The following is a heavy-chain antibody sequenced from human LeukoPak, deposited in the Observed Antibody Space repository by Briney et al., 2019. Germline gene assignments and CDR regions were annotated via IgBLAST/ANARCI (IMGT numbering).Heavy chain of an antibody. D-gene: IGHD3-22*01. Sequence: PSGTLSLTCAVSGGSISSSNWWSWVRQPPGKGLEWIGEIYHSGGTNYNPSLKSRVTISVDKSKNQFSLKLSSVTAADTAVYYCARELRYDNSDSGAFWGQGTVVTVSS. CDR1: GGSISSSNW. CDR3: ARELRYDNSDSGAF. V-gene: IGHV4-4*02. J-gene: IGHJ3*01. CDR2: IYHSGGT.